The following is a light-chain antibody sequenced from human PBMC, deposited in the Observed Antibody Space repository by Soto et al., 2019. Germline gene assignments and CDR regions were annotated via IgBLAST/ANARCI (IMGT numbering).Light chain of an antibody. CDR3: QQYNGAPQM. Sequence: DIQMTQSPSSLSASVVDRVTITCLASQGISNDLAWSQQKPGKVPKLLIYAASTLQSGVPSRFSGSGSGPDFTLTISIRQPEDVVTYYWQQYNGAPQMFRQGPKVEI. J-gene: IGKJ1*01. V-gene: IGKV1-27*01. CDR2: AAS. CDR1: QGISND.